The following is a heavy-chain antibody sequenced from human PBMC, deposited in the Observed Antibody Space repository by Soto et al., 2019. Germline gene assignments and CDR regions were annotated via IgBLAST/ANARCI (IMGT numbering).Heavy chain of an antibody. Sequence: QVQLVQSGAEVKKPGASVKVSCKASGYTFTSYDINWVRQATGQGLEWMGWMNPNSGNTGYAQKFQGRVTMTRNTSISTAYMELSSLRSEDTAVYYCARSTGTYYYGSGRVDYFDYWGQGTPVTVSS. D-gene: IGHD3-10*01. CDR3: ARSTGTYYYGSGRVDYFDY. V-gene: IGHV1-8*01. J-gene: IGHJ4*02. CDR1: GYTFTSYD. CDR2: MNPNSGNT.